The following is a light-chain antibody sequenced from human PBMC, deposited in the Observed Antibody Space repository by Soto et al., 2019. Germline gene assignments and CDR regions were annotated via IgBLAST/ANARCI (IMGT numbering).Light chain of an antibody. Sequence: EIVLTQFPVPLSVSPGERATLSCRASQFVSSNLAWYQQKPRQAPRLLIYGAYTTATGIPARFSGSGSGTEFTLTISNLQSEDFAVYFCQQYHNWPPITFGQGTRLEI. CDR3: QQYHNWPPIT. V-gene: IGKV3D-15*01. CDR2: GAY. CDR1: QFVSSN. J-gene: IGKJ5*01.